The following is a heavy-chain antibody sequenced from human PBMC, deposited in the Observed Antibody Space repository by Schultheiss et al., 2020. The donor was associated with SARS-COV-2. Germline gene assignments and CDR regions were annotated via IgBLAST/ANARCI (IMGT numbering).Heavy chain of an antibody. D-gene: IGHD6-19*01. CDR2: INHSGST. V-gene: IGHV4-34*01. CDR1: GGSFSGYY. CDR3: ARAPYSSGNFDY. Sequence: SETLSLTCAVYGGSFSGYYWSWIRQPPGKGLEWIGEINHSGSTNYNPSLKSRVTISVDTSKNQFSLKLSSVTAADTAVYYCARAPYSSGNFDYWGQGTLVTVSS. J-gene: IGHJ4*02.